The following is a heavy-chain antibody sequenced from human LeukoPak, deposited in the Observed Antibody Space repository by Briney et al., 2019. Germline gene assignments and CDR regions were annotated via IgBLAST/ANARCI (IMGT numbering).Heavy chain of an antibody. V-gene: IGHV1-2*02. D-gene: IGHD3-9*01. CDR1: GYSFTAYY. CDR3: ATPVLRYFDTGTDY. Sequence: ASVKVSCKASGYSFTAYYMHWVRQAPGQGLEWMGWINPNSGDTNYAQKFQGRVTMTEDTSTDTAYMELSSLRSEDTAVYYCATPVLRYFDTGTDYWGQGTLVTVSS. J-gene: IGHJ4*02. CDR2: INPNSGDT.